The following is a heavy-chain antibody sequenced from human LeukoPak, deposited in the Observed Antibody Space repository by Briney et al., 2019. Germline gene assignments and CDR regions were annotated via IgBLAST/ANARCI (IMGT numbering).Heavy chain of an antibody. CDR1: GFTISSYG. V-gene: IGHV3-23*01. J-gene: IGHJ4*02. CDR3: AKHSGSYFIYYPDS. D-gene: IGHD1-26*01. Sequence: HPGGSLRLSCAASGFTISSYGMSWVRQAPGKGLEWVSTISGSGYNTYYADSVKGRFTISRDNSANILYLQMNSLRAEDTALYYCAKHSGSYFIYYPDSWGQGALVTISS. CDR2: ISGSGYNT.